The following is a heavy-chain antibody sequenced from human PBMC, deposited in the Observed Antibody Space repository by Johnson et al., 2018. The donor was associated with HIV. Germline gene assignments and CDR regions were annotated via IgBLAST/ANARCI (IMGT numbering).Heavy chain of an antibody. CDR2: ISPNGDST. Sequence: QVQLVESGGGLVQPGGSLRLSCAASGFTFSSYHMNWVRQAPGKGLEYVAGISPNGDSTSYGNSMKGRFTVSRDNSKNTLYLQMNSLRAEDTAVYYCARDSGQQLADAFDIWGQGTMVTVSS. V-gene: IGHV3-64*04. D-gene: IGHD6-6*01. CDR1: GFTFSSYH. CDR3: ARDSGQQLADAFDI. J-gene: IGHJ3*02.